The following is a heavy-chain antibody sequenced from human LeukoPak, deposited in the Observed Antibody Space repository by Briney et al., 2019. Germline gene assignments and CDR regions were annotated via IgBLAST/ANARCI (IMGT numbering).Heavy chain of an antibody. CDR3: ARCLTTTGFDS. J-gene: IGHJ5*01. CDR1: GFTFSSYA. Sequence: GGSLRLSCAASGFTFSSYAISWVRQAPGKGLEWVSAISGTGVVTYYAESVKGRFTISRDNSKNTVYLHMNSLKAEDTAVYYCARCLTTTGFDSWGQGTLVTVSS. D-gene: IGHD1-1*01. V-gene: IGHV3-23*01. CDR2: ISGTGVVT.